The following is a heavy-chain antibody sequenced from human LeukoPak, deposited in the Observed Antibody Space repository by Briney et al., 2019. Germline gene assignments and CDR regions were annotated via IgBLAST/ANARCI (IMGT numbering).Heavy chain of an antibody. CDR2: IYYSGST. CDR1: GGSISSYY. V-gene: IGHV4-59*08. Sequence: KPSETLSLTCTVSGGSISSYYWSWIRQPPGKGLEWIGYIYYSGSTNYNPSLKSRVTISVDTSKNQFSLKLSSVTAADTAVYYCARHTKSAEDYYYMDVWGKGTTVTVSS. CDR3: ARHTKSAEDYYYMDV. J-gene: IGHJ6*03.